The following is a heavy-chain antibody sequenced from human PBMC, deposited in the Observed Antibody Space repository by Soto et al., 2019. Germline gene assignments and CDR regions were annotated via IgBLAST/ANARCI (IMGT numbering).Heavy chain of an antibody. CDR2: IIPIFGTT. J-gene: IGHJ4*02. V-gene: IGHV1-69*12. CDR3: ARGPGDYVLWF. D-gene: IGHD2-21*01. Sequence: QVRLVQSGAEVKKPGSSVKVSCKASGDTVIYHATTWVRQAPGQGLEWVGAIIPIFGTTDYAQKFQGRVTITADDSTSAVYLELTNLNSEDTAVYYCARGPGDYVLWFWGPGTRVSVSS. CDR1: GDTVIYHA.